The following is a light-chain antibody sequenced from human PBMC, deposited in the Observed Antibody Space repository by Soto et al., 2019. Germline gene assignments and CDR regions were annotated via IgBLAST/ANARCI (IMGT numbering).Light chain of an antibody. CDR2: WAS. CDR3: HQYYSIPRT. CDR1: QSVLHSPTNNNY. Sequence: DIVMTQSPDSLAVSLGERATINCKSSQSVLHSPTNNNYLAWYQKKPGQPPKLLIYWASTRDSGVPDRFSGSGSGTDFTLTITSLQAEDAAVYYCHQYYSIPRTFGQGTKVEIK. V-gene: IGKV4-1*01. J-gene: IGKJ1*01.